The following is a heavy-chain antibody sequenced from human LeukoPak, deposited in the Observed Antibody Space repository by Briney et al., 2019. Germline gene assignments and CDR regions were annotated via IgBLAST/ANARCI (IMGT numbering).Heavy chain of an antibody. V-gene: IGHV3-30*02. Sequence: GGSLRLSCAASGFTFSSYGMHWVRHAPGKGLEWVAFIRYDGSNKYYADSVKGRFTISRDNSKNTLYLQMNSLRAEDTAVYYCARDQWWQLIAVAITSYFDCWGQGTLVTVSS. CDR3: ARDQWWQLIAVAITSYFDC. CDR2: IRYDGSNK. CDR1: GFTFSSYG. J-gene: IGHJ4*02. D-gene: IGHD6-19*01.